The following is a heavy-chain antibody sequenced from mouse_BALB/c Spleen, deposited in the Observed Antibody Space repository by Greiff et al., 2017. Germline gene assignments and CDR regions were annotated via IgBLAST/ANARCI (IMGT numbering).Heavy chain of an antibody. D-gene: IGHD2-3*01. CDR1: GFTFNTYA. J-gene: IGHJ4*01. Sequence: EVQLMESGGGLVQPKGSLKLSCAASGFTFNTYAMNWVRQAPGKGLEWVARIRSKSNNYATYYADSVKDRFTISRDDSQSMLYLQMNNLKTEDTAMYYCVRHIDGYYYAMDYWGQGTSVTVSS. V-gene: IGHV10-1*02. CDR3: VRHIDGYYYAMDY. CDR2: IRSKSNNYAT.